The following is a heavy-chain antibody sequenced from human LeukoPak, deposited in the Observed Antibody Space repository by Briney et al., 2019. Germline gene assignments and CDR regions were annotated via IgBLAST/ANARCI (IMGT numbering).Heavy chain of an antibody. CDR3: ARVGCGVNLLDY. D-gene: IGHD3-10*01. Sequence: PSETLSLTCTVSGGSISSYYWSWIRQPPGKGLEWIGYISYSGSTIYNPSLKSRVTISVDTSKNQFSLKLTSVTAADTAVYYCARVGCGVNLLDYWGQGTLVTVSS. J-gene: IGHJ4*02. V-gene: IGHV4-59*01. CDR1: GGSISSYY. CDR2: ISYSGST.